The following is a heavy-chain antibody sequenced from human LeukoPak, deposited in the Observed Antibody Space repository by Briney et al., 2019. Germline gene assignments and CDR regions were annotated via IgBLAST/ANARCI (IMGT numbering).Heavy chain of an antibody. CDR1: GFTFSSYE. V-gene: IGHV3-48*03. Sequence: PGGSLRLSCAASGFTFSSYEMNWVRQAPGKGLEWVSYMSSRGSIIFYAASVKGRFTISRDNAKNSLYLQMDRLRVEDTAVYYCARGAAGGMYNWFDPWGQGTLVTVSS. J-gene: IGHJ5*02. CDR2: MSSRGSII. CDR3: ARGAAGGMYNWFDP. D-gene: IGHD6-13*01.